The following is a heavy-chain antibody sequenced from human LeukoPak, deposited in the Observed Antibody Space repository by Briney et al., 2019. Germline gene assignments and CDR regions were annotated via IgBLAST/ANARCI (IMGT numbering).Heavy chain of an antibody. Sequence: GASVKVSCKASGGTFSSYAISCVRQAPRQGLEWMGGIIPIFGTANYAQKFQGRVTITADESTSTAYIELSSLRSEDTAVYYCARDRMGYYDSSGYYGEGFDYWGQGTMVTVSS. CDR1: GGTFSSYA. D-gene: IGHD3-22*01. CDR3: ARDRMGYYDSSGYYGEGFDY. CDR2: IIPIFGTA. V-gene: IGHV1-69*01. J-gene: IGHJ3*01.